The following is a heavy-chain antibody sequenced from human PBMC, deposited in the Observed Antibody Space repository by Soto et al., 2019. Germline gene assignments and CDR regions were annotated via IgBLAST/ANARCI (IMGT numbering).Heavy chain of an antibody. D-gene: IGHD6-13*01. CDR2: ISAYNGNT. CDR3: ARTRTGYSSSWYNKENDY. Sequence: GASVTVSCKVSGYTLTELSMHWVRQAPGKGLEWMGWISAYNGNTNYAQKLQGRVTMTTDTSTSTAYMELRSLRSDDTAVYYCARTRTGYSSSWYNKENDYWGQGTLVPSPQ. V-gene: IGHV1-18*01. J-gene: IGHJ4*02. CDR1: GYTLTELS.